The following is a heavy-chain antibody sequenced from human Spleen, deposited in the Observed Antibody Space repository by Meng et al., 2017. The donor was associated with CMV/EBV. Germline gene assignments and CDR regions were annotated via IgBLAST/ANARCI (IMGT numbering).Heavy chain of an antibody. CDR3: ARANDWGPDY. V-gene: IGHV1-2*02. CDR2: IYPNSGST. CDR1: GYTLTDHY. Sequence: ASVKVSCKASGYTLTDHYFHWVRQAPGQGLEWMGWIYPNSGSTHYAQKFLGRLTVTTDTSISTGYMELSSLGSDDTAVYYCARANDWGPDYWGQGTLVTVSS. J-gene: IGHJ4*02. D-gene: IGHD3-9*01.